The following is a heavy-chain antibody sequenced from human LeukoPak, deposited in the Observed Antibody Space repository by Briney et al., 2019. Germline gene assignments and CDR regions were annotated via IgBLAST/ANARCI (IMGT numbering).Heavy chain of an antibody. J-gene: IGHJ4*02. D-gene: IGHD7-27*01. CDR2: IKSKIDGGTT. Sequence: NPGGSLRLSCAASGFTFSDAWMSWVRQAPGKGLEWVGRIKSKIDGGTTDYAAPVKGRFPISRDDSENTLYLQMNSLKTEDTAVYYCTTGTGEKYWGQGTLVTVSS. CDR1: GFTFSDAW. CDR3: TTGTGEKY. V-gene: IGHV3-15*01.